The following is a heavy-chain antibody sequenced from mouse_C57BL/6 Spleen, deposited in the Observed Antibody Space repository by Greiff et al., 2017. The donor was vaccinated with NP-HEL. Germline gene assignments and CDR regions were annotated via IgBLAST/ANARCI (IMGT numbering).Heavy chain of an antibody. Sequence: QVQLQQSGPGLVAPSQSLSITCTVSGFSLTSYAISWVRQPPGKGLEWLGVIWTGGGTNYNSALKSRLSISKDNSKSQVFLKMNSLQTDDTARYYCARNSDSSGYYFDYWGQGTTLTVSS. CDR1: GFSLTSYA. J-gene: IGHJ2*01. V-gene: IGHV2-9-1*01. D-gene: IGHD3-2*02. CDR2: IWTGGGT. CDR3: ARNSDSSGYYFDY.